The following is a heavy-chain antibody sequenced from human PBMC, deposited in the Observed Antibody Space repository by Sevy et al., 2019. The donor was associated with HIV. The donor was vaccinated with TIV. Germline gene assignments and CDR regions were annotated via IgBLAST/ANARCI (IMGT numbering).Heavy chain of an antibody. D-gene: IGHD3-22*01. V-gene: IGHV3-23*01. Sequence: GGSLRLSCAASGFTFSNYAMSWVRQAPGKGLEWVSGISGSSYYTYYADSVKGRFTISRDNSKNALYLKMNSLRAEDTAVYYCTKEGEGYNYDSSGSFGLWGQGTLVTVSS. CDR2: ISGSSYYT. CDR1: GFTFSNYA. J-gene: IGHJ1*01. CDR3: TKEGEGYNYDSSGSFGL.